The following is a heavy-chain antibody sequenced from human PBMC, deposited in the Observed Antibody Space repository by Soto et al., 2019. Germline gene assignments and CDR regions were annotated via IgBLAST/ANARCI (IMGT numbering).Heavy chain of an antibody. Sequence: GGSLRLSCAASGFTFSSYAMSWVRQAPGKGLEWVSGISGGGGSTYYADSVKGRFTISRDNAKNTLYLQMNSLRAEDTAVYYCARRGLIQLTVAEFDYWGQGTLVTVSS. CDR2: ISGGGGST. CDR1: GFTFSSYA. V-gene: IGHV3-23*01. D-gene: IGHD5-18*01. CDR3: ARRGLIQLTVAEFDY. J-gene: IGHJ4*02.